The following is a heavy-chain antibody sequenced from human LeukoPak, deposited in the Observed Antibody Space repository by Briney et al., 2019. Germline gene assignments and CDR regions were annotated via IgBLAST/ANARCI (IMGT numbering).Heavy chain of an antibody. D-gene: IGHD3-10*01. CDR2: IYYSGST. CDR1: GGSISSYY. CDR3: ARGDYGSGSYYFPYYYYYGMDV. J-gene: IGHJ6*02. Sequence: SSETLSLTCTVSGGSISSYYWSWIRQPPGKGLEWIGYIYYSGSTNYNPSLKSRVTISVDTSKNQSSLKLSSVTAADTAVYYCARGDYGSGSYYFPYYYYYGMDVWGQGTTVTVSS. V-gene: IGHV4-59*01.